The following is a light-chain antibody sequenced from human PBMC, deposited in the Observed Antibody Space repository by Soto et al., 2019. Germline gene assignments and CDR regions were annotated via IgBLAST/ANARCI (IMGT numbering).Light chain of an antibody. Sequence: QAVVTQEPSFSVSPGGTGTLTCGLSSGSVSTSYYPSWYQQTPGQAPRTLIYSTNTRSSGVPDRFSGSILGNKAALTITGAQADDESDYYCVLYMGSGIWVFGGRTKLTVL. V-gene: IGLV8-61*01. CDR1: SGSVSTSYY. CDR3: VLYMGSGIWV. J-gene: IGLJ2*01. CDR2: STN.